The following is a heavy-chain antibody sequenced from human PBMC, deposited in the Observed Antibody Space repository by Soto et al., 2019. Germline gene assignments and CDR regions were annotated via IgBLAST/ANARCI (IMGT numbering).Heavy chain of an antibody. D-gene: IGHD2-2*01. CDR1: GFTFSSYA. CDR3: AKDWAGYCSSTRCSQDAFDI. CDR2: ISGSGGST. Sequence: GGSLRLSCAASGFTFSSYAMSWVRQAPGKGLEWVSAISGSGGSTYYADSVKGRFTISRDNSKNTLYLQMNSLRAEDTAVYYCAKDWAGYCSSTRCSQDAFDIWGQGTMVTVSS. J-gene: IGHJ3*02. V-gene: IGHV3-23*01.